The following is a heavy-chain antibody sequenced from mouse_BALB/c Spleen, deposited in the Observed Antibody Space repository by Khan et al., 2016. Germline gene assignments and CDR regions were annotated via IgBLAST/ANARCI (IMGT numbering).Heavy chain of an antibody. J-gene: IGHJ3*01. D-gene: IGHD2-14*01. V-gene: IGHV3-2*02. Sequence: EVQLQESGPGLVKPSQSLSLTYTVTGYSITSDYAWNWIRQFPGNKLEWMGYISYSGSTSYNPSLKSRISITRDTSKNQFFLQLNSVTTEDTATYYCARNGNRYERTWFAYWGQGTLVTVSA. CDR3: ARNGNRYERTWFAY. CDR2: ISYSGST. CDR1: GYSITSDYA.